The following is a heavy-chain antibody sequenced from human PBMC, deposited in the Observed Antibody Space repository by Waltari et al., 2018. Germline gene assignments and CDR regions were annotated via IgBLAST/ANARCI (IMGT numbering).Heavy chain of an antibody. CDR2: ISGSGGST. D-gene: IGHD6-6*01. CDR3: AKDIAYSSSSRGNWFDP. CDR1: GFTFSSYA. J-gene: IGHJ5*02. V-gene: IGHV3-23*01. Sequence: EVQLLESGGGLVQPGGSLRLSCAASGFTFSSYAMSWVRQAPGKGLEWVSAISGSGGSTYYADSVKGRFTISRDNSKNTLYLQMNSLRAEDTAVYYCAKDIAYSSSSRGNWFDPWGQGTLVTVSS.